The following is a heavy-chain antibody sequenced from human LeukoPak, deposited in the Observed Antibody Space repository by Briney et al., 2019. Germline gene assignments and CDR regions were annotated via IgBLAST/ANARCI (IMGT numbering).Heavy chain of an antibody. CDR2: INHSGST. CDR3: ARVVGGDYYYYYYYMDV. Sequence: PSETLSLTCAVYGGSFRGYYWSWIRQPPGKGLEWIGEINHSGSTNYNPSLKSRVTISVDTSKNQFPLKLSSVTAADTAVYYCARVVGGDYYYYYYYMDVWGKGTTVTVSS. J-gene: IGHJ6*03. D-gene: IGHD4-17*01. CDR1: GGSFRGYY. V-gene: IGHV4-34*01.